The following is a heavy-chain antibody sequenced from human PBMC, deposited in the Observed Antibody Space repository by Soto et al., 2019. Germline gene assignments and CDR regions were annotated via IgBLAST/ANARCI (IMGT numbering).Heavy chain of an antibody. V-gene: IGHV6-1*01. D-gene: IGHD2-2*01. J-gene: IGHJ6*02. CDR2: TYYRSKWYN. CDR1: GDSVSSNSAA. CDR3: ARAREYQLLYYYYGMDV. Sequence: SQTLSLTCAISGDSVSSNSAAWNWIRQSPSRGLEWLGRTYYRSKWYNDYAVSMKSRITINPDTSKNQFSLQLNSVTPEDTAVYYCARAREYQLLYYYYGMDVWGQGTTVTVSS.